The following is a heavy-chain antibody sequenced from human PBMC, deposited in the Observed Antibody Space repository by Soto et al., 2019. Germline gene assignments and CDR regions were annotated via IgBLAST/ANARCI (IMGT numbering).Heavy chain of an antibody. D-gene: IGHD1-26*01. V-gene: IGHV4-4*02. Sequence: QVQLQESSPGLVKPSGTLSLTCAVSGGSIRSNNWWSWVRQPPGKGLEWIGEIFQSGSTYYNPSLTTRXTXSXXKSKNQFSLKLISVTAADTAVYYCARVYSGSYSDYWGQGTLVTVSA. CDR1: GGSIRSNNW. CDR3: ARVYSGSYSDY. CDR2: IFQSGST. J-gene: IGHJ4*02.